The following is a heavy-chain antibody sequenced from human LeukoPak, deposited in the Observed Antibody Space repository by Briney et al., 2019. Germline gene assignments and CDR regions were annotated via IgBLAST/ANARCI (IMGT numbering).Heavy chain of an antibody. CDR2: INHSGST. J-gene: IGHJ5*02. CDR1: GGSFSGYY. Sequence: TSETLSLTCAVYGGSFSGYYWSWIRQPPGKGLEWIGEINHSGSTNYNPSLKSRVTISVDTSKNQVSLKLSCVTAADTAVYYCARGGELLYLGESISPESWFDPWGQGTLVTVSS. CDR3: ARGGELLYLGESISPESWFDP. V-gene: IGHV4-34*01. D-gene: IGHD3-10*01.